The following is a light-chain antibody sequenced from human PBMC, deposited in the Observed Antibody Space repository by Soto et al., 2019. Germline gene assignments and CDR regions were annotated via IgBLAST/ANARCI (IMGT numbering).Light chain of an antibody. Sequence: EVVFTQSPSTLSLSPGDRATLSFGASQSISTNLAWYQQKPGQAPRLLIYDASTRATGIPARFSGSGSGTEFTLTISSLLSEDFAVYSCQQYNNWPLTFGGGTKVDI. J-gene: IGKJ4*01. CDR1: QSISTN. CDR2: DAS. CDR3: QQYNNWPLT. V-gene: IGKV3D-15*01.